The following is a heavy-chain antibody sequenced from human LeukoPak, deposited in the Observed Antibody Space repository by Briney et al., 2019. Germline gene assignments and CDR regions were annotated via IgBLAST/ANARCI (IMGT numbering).Heavy chain of an antibody. Sequence: SQTLSLTCSVSGGSISSGDYYWSWIRQHPGKGLEWIGHIYYSGTTYNNPSLESRVTISVDTSKNQFPLKLSSVTAADTAVYYCARYGSNAHDYWGQGTLVTVSS. CDR2: IYYSGTT. V-gene: IGHV4-31*03. CDR3: ARYGSNAHDY. J-gene: IGHJ4*02. D-gene: IGHD4-23*01. CDR1: GGSISSGDYY.